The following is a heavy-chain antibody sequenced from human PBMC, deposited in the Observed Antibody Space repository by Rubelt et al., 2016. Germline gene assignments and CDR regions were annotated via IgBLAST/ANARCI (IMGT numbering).Heavy chain of an antibody. CDR1: GGSISSSSYY. J-gene: IGHJ4*02. CDR2: IYYSGST. V-gene: IGHV4-39*05. Sequence: QLQLQESGPGLVKPSETPSLTCTVSGGSISSSSYYWGWIRQPPGKGLEWIGSIYYSGSTYYNPSFKSRVTISVDTSKNQFSLKLSSVTAADTAVYYCAGLRRDGYNYPDLDYWGQGTLVTVSS. D-gene: IGHD5-24*01. CDR3: AGLRRDGYNYPDLDY.